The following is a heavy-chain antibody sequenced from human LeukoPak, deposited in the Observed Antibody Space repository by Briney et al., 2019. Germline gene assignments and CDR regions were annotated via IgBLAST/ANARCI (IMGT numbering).Heavy chain of an antibody. D-gene: IGHD5-12*01. Sequence: GGSLRLSCAASGFTFSRYTMNWVRQAPGKGLEWAEFIRYDGSNKYYADSEKGRFTVSRDNSKNTLYLQMKSPRAEDTAVYYCAKGGGYEAQYYYYYLDVWGKGTTVTISS. CDR1: GFTFSRYT. CDR3: AKGGGYEAQYYYYYLDV. V-gene: IGHV3-30*02. J-gene: IGHJ6*03. CDR2: IRYDGSNK.